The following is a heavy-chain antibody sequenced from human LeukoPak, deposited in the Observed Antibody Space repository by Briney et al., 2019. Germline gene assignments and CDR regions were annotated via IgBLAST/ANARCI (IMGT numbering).Heavy chain of an antibody. Sequence: QPGGSLRLSCAVSGFTFSSSWMHWVRQAPGRGLVWVSRISSDGSGIFYADSVKGRFTISRDNSKNMLYLQMNSLRAEDTAVYYCARDKGAATEERSDYWGQGTLVTVSS. D-gene: IGHD1-26*01. J-gene: IGHJ4*02. CDR3: ARDKGAATEERSDY. V-gene: IGHV3-74*01. CDR2: ISSDGSGI. CDR1: GFTFSSSW.